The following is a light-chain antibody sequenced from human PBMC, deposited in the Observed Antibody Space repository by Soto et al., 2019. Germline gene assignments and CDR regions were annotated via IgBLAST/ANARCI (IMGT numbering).Light chain of an antibody. J-gene: IGKJ5*01. V-gene: IGKV1-9*01. CDR2: GAS. CDR3: QQLNTYLIT. Sequence: IQLTQSPSSLSASVGDRVTITCRASQGISSSVAWYQQKAGRAPNLLIYGASTLQTEVPSRFSGSGSGTDFTLSISSLQPEDFATYYCQQLNTYLITFGQGTRLEIK. CDR1: QGISSS.